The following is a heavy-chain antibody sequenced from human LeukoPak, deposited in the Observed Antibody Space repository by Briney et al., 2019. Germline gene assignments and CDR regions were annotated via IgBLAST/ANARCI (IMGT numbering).Heavy chain of an antibody. J-gene: IGHJ4*02. CDR1: GYTFTSYG. Sequence: APVKVSCKASGYTFTSYGITWVRQAPGQGLEWMGWISAYNGNTNYAQNLQGRVTMTTDTSTSTGHMELRSLRSDDTAVYYCARDPGYSNFDCWGQGTLVTVSS. CDR2: ISAYNGNT. V-gene: IGHV1-18*01. D-gene: IGHD5-18*01. CDR3: ARDPGYSNFDC.